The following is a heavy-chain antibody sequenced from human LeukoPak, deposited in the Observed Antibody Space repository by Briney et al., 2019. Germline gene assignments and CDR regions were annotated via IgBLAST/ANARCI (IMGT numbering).Heavy chain of an antibody. CDR1: GYSFTNYC. CDR3: ARQEVLYHFAY. J-gene: IGHJ4*02. D-gene: IGHD2-2*02. Sequence: GESLKISFKGSGYSFTNYCIGWVRQMPGKGLEWMGIIYPGDSDTTYSPSFQGQVTISADKSISTAYLQWSSLKASDTAMYYCARQEVLYHFAYRGQGTLVTVSS. V-gene: IGHV5-51*01. CDR2: IYPGDSDT.